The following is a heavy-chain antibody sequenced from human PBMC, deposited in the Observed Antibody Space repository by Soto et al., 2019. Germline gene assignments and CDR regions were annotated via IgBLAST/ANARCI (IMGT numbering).Heavy chain of an antibody. CDR2: ISAYNGNT. D-gene: IGHD3-10*01. Sequence: QVQLVQSGAEVKKPGASVKVSCKASGYTFTSYGISWVRQAPGQGLEWMGWISAYNGNTNYAQKLQGRVTMTTDTSTSKAYMELRSLSSDDTAVYYGAGAIYYGSAAFDYWGKGTLVTVSS. J-gene: IGHJ4*02. CDR3: AGAIYYGSAAFDY. V-gene: IGHV1-18*04. CDR1: GYTFTSYG.